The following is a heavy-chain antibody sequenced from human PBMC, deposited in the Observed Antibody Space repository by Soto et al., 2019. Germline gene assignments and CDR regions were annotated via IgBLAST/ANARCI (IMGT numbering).Heavy chain of an antibody. D-gene: IGHD3-22*01. CDR3: AKDRNYYDSSLYDY. Sequence: PGGYLKLSSAAYGFTFNSYAMSWVRQAPGKGLEWVSAIIGSGGSTYYADSVKGRFSVSRDNSKNTLYLQMNSLRAEDTAVYYCAKDRNYYDSSLYDYCGQGSLVAVSS. CDR2: IIGSGGST. V-gene: IGHV3-23*01. CDR1: GFTFNSYA. J-gene: IGHJ4*02.